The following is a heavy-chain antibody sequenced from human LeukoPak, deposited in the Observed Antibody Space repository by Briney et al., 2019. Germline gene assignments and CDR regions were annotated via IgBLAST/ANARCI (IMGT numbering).Heavy chain of an antibody. J-gene: IGHJ4*02. D-gene: IGHD3-22*01. CDR2: IYSGGST. V-gene: IGHV3-53*04. CDR3: ARLNYYDSSGYDY. CDR1: GFTVSSNY. Sequence: LSGGSLRLSCAASGFTVSSNYMSWVRLAPGKGLEWVSVIYSGGSTYYADSVKGRSTISRHNSKNTLYLQMNSLRAEDTAVYYCARLNYYDSSGYDYWGQGTLVTVSS.